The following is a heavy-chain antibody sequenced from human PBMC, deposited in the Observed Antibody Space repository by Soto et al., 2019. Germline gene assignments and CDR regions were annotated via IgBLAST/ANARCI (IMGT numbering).Heavy chain of an antibody. V-gene: IGHV4-4*09. CDR2: IYDSGTT. Sequence: SETLSPTCTVSGGSITGYYWSWIRLPPGKGLEWIGYIYDSGTTTYNAALKSRVSISAETSKNQFSLNLRSVTAADTAIYYCARRNYGEEGYFFDFWGQGVLVTVSS. CDR3: ARRNYGEEGYFFDF. J-gene: IGHJ4*02. D-gene: IGHD4-17*01. CDR1: GGSITGYY.